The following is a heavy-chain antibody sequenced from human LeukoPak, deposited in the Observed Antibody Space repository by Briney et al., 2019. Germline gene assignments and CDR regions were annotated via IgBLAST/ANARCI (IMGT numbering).Heavy chain of an antibody. CDR1: RMTVSNER. Sequence: PGGSLRLPYKYTRMTVSNERMICVRGARGMRQEWVANIKQDGSERYYVDSVKGRFTVSRDNAKNSLYLQMNSLRAEDTAVYYCARDLFGYMDRDAFDIWGQGTMVTVSS. V-gene: IGHV3-7*01. CDR2: IKQDGSER. J-gene: IGHJ3*02. D-gene: IGHD6-13*01. CDR3: ARDLFGYMDRDAFDI.